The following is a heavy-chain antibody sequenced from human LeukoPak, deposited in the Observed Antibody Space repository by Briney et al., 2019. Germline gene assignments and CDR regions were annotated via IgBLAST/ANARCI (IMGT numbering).Heavy chain of an antibody. Sequence: GGSLRLSCAASGFTVSSNYMSWVRQAPGKGLEWVSVIYSGGSTYYADSVKGRFTISRDNSKNTLYLQMNSLRAADTAVYYCARETSSDSSGYYSTDYWGQGTLVTVSS. CDR2: IYSGGST. CDR1: GFTVSSNY. D-gene: IGHD3-22*01. V-gene: IGHV3-53*01. J-gene: IGHJ4*02. CDR3: ARETSSDSSGYYSTDY.